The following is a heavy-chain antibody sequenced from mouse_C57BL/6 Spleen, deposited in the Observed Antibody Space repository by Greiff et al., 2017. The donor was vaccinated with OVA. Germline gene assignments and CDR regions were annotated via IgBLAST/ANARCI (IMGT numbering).Heavy chain of an antibody. V-gene: IGHV5-4*01. CDR2: ISDGGSYT. CDR3: AREGLTGTFAY. J-gene: IGHJ3*01. D-gene: IGHD4-1*01. CDR1: GFTFSSYA. Sequence: EVQRVESGGGLVKPGGSLKLSCAASGFTFSSYAMSWVRQTPEKRLEWVATISDGGSYTYYPDNVKGRFTISRDNAKNNLYLQMSHLKSEDTAMYYCAREGLTGTFAYWGQGTLVTVSA.